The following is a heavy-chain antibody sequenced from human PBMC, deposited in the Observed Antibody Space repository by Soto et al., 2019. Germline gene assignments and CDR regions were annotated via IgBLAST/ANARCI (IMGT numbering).Heavy chain of an antibody. V-gene: IGHV3-23*01. D-gene: IGHD2-15*01. Sequence: EEQLLESGGGLVQPEGSLRLSCAASGFTFNTYAMGWVRQAPGKGLEWVSAGSAGGTSAYYAASVEGRFTIARDNSKNALYLQMNRMRVAGTARYYCVDRCSGGRCSPFAYWGQGTLVTVAS. CDR3: VDRCSGGRCSPFAY. CDR2: GSAGGTSA. J-gene: IGHJ4*02. CDR1: GFTFNTYA.